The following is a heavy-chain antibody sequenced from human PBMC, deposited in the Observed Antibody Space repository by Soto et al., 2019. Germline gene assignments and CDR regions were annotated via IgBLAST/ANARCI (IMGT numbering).Heavy chain of an antibody. CDR3: AKAAVAGMVHDY. CDR1: GFTFSSYA. V-gene: IGHV3-23*01. J-gene: IGHJ4*02. CDR2: ISGSGDST. Sequence: GSLRLSCAASGFTFSSYAMSWVRQAPGKGLEWVSVISGSGDSTYYADSVRGRFTISRDNSKNTLYLQMNSLRAEDTAVYYCAKAAVAGMVHDYWGQGTLVTVSS. D-gene: IGHD6-19*01.